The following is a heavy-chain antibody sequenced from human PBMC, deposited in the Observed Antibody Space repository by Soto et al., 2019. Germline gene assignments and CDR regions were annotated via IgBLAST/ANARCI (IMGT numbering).Heavy chain of an antibody. CDR1: GYTFTNYA. Sequence: QIQLVQSGAEMKKPGASVKVSCKASGYTFTNYAMHWVRQAPGQRLEWMGRINTANGDTIYSQNFQGRVTITRDTSASTVYLEQSSLRFEDTAVYYCGRGQATFDPWGQGTLVTVSS. CDR2: INTANGDT. J-gene: IGHJ5*02. CDR3: GRGQATFDP. V-gene: IGHV1-3*04.